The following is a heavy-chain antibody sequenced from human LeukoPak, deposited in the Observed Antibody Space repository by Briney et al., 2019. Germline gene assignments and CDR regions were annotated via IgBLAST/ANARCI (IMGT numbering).Heavy chain of an antibody. V-gene: IGHV3-9*01. CDR2: ISWNSGSI. CDR3: ARESPIAVAGN. D-gene: IGHD6-19*01. Sequence: GGSLRLSCAASGFTFDDYAMHWVRQAPGKGLEWVSGISWNSGSIGYADSVKGRFTISRDNAKNSLYLQMNSLRAEDTALYYCARESPIAVAGNWGQGTLVTVSS. CDR1: GFTFDDYA. J-gene: IGHJ4*02.